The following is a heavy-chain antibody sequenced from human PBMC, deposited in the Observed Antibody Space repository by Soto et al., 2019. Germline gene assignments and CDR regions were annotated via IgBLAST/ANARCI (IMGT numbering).Heavy chain of an antibody. J-gene: IGHJ4*02. D-gene: IGHD3-10*01. Sequence: SETLSLTCTLSAPSISSGCYYWSWIRQHPGKGLEWIGYIYYSGSTYYNPSLKSRVTISVDTSKNQFSLKVSSVTGADTAVYYCASNVLLWFGEPLSGSFDYWGQGTLVTVSS. CDR1: APSISSGCYY. CDR2: IYYSGST. V-gene: IGHV4-31*03. CDR3: ASNVLLWFGEPLSGSFDY.